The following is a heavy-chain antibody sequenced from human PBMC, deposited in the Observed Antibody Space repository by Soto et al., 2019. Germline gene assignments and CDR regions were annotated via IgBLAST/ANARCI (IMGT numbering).Heavy chain of an antibody. CDR1: GFTFSSYW. CDR3: ARMDYDFWSGYLNWFEP. V-gene: IGHV3-74*01. J-gene: IGHJ5*02. Sequence: GGSLRLSCAASGFTFSSYWMHWVRQAPGKGLVWVSRINSDGSSTSYADSVKGRFTISRDNAKNTLYLQMNSLRAEDTAVYYCARMDYDFWSGYLNWFEPWGQGTLVTVSS. D-gene: IGHD3-3*01. CDR2: INSDGSST.